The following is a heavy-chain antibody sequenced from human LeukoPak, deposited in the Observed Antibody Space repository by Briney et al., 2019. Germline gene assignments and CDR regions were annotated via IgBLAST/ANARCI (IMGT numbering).Heavy chain of an antibody. CDR2: INHSGSN. CDR3: ARIRDYDR. D-gene: IGHD3-16*01. J-gene: IGHJ5*02. V-gene: IGHV4-34*01. Sequence: KPSETLSLTCAVYGGSFSGYYWSWVRQPTGKGLEWIGEINHSGSNNYNPSLESRVTISVDKSKNQFSLKLRSVTAADTAVYYCARIRDYDRWGQGTLVTVSS. CDR1: GGSFSGYY.